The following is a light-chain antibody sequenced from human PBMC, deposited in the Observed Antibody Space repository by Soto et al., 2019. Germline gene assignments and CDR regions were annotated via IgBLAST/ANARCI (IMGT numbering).Light chain of an antibody. CDR1: ISVVGGYNY. CDR3: SSYTSSSTYV. CDR2: DVS. V-gene: IGLV2-14*03. J-gene: IGLJ1*01. Sequence: QSVLAQPVSVSGSPGQSITISCTGTISVVGGYNYVSWYQQHPGKAPKLMIFDVSNRPSGVSNRFSGSKSGYTASLTISGLQAEDEADYYCSSYTSSSTYVFGTGTKVTVL.